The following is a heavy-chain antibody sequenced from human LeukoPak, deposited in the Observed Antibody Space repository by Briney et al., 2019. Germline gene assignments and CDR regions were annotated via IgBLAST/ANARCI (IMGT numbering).Heavy chain of an antibody. CDR2: ITSKSDGGTT. J-gene: IGHJ4*02. CDR1: GFSFSNYW. V-gene: IGHV3-15*01. D-gene: IGHD6-6*01. CDR3: ATVAHSSSLDY. Sequence: GGSLRLSCSVSGFSFSNYWMSWVRQAPGKGLEWVGRITSKSDGGTTDYGAPVKGRFTISRDDSKNTLYLQMNSLKTEDTAVYYCATVAHSSSLDYWGQGTLLTVSS.